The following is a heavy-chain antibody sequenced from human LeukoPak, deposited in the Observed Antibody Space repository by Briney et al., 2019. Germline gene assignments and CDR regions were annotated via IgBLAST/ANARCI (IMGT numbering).Heavy chain of an antibody. CDR1: GYTFTSYG. D-gene: IGHD6-13*01. J-gene: IGHJ4*02. CDR3: ARDLGSGIAEPFDH. CDR2: SSVYNGNT. Sequence: ASVKVSCKASGYTFTSYGISWVRQAPGKGLEGVGWSSVYNGNTKYAQKLQGRVTMTTDTSTSTAYMELRSLRSDDTAVYYCARDLGSGIAEPFDHWGQGTLVTVSS. V-gene: IGHV1-18*01.